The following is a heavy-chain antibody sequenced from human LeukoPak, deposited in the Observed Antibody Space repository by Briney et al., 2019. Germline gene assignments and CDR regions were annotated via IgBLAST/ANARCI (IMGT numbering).Heavy chain of an antibody. Sequence: GGSLRLSCAASGFTFSSYAMPWVRQAPGKELEWVAVISYDGSNKYYADSVKGRFTISRDNSKNTLYLQMNSLRAEDTAVYYCARGGGIYSYGRYYFDYWGQGTLVTVSS. CDR3: ARGGGIYSYGRYYFDY. D-gene: IGHD5-18*01. CDR1: GFTFSSYA. J-gene: IGHJ4*02. V-gene: IGHV3-30-3*01. CDR2: ISYDGSNK.